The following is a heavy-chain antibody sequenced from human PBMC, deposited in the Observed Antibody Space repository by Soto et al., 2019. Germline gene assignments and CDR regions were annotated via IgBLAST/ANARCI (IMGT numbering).Heavy chain of an antibody. V-gene: IGHV3-53*02. CDR1: GFTVSTTY. D-gene: IGHD6-13*01. J-gene: IGHJ5*02. CDR2: INTGNSS. CDR3: VRVVAAAGT. Sequence: RLAQTGGGLIQPGGSLRLSCAASGFTVSTTYMGWVRQAPGKGLEWVSLINTGNSSFYADSVKGRFTISRDSSKNTLYLQMNSLRVEDPAVYYCVRVVAAAGTWGQGALVTVSS.